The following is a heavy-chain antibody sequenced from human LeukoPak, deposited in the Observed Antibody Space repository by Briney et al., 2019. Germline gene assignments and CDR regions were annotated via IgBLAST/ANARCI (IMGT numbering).Heavy chain of an antibody. CDR1: GGSFSGYY. V-gene: IGHV4-34*01. CDR3: ARQEVVTDRGFAY. CDR2: INHSGST. D-gene: IGHD2-21*02. Sequence: PSETLSLACAVYGGSFSGYYWSWIRQPPGKGLEWIGEINHSGSTNYNPSLKSGVTISVDTSKNKFSLKLSSVTAADTAVYYCARQEVVTDRGFAYWGQGALVTVSS. J-gene: IGHJ4*02.